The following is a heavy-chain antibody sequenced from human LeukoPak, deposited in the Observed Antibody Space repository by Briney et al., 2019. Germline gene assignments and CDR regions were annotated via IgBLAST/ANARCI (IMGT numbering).Heavy chain of an antibody. CDR3: ARDWFDGDYDRFDY. J-gene: IGHJ4*02. D-gene: IGHD4-17*01. Sequence: GSLRLSCAVSGFTFSSYWMSWFRQAPGKGLEWVANINQDGSQKFPVDSVKGRFTISRDNAKNSLSLQMNSLRVEDTAVYYCARDWFDGDYDRFDYWGQGALVTVSS. CDR2: INQDGSQK. CDR1: GFTFSSYW. V-gene: IGHV3-7*03.